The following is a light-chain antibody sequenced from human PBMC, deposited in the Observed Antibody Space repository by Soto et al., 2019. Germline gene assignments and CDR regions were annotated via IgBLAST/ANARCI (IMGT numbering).Light chain of an antibody. CDR2: EVI. CDR3: SSYTNIKTLV. Sequence: QSALTQPASVSGSPGQSITISCTGTSSDIGTYNYVSWFQQHPGKAPKLIIFEVINRPSGISNRFSGFKSANTAYLTISGVQPEDEADYHCSSYTNIKTLVFGGGTKLTVL. V-gene: IGLV2-14*01. CDR1: SSDIGTYNY. J-gene: IGLJ2*01.